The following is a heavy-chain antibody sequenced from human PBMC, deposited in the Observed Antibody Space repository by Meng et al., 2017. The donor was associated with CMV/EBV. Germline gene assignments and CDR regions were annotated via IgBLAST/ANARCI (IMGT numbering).Heavy chain of an antibody. J-gene: IGHJ4*02. V-gene: IGHV3-15*01. CDR3: TTGRASGYYYVDLLH. D-gene: IGHD3-22*01. CDR1: GFTFSNAW. CDR2: IKSKTDGGTT. Sequence: GESLKISCAASGFTFSNAWMNWVRQAPGKGLEWVGRIKSKTDGGTTDYAAPVKGRFTISRDDSKNTLYLQMNSLKTEDTAVYYCTTGRASGYYYVDLLHWGQGTLVTVSS.